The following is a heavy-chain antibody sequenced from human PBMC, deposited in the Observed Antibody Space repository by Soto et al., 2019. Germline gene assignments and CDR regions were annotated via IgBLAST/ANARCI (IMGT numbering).Heavy chain of an antibody. D-gene: IGHD6-13*01. J-gene: IGHJ4*02. Sequence: PGGSLRLSCAASGFTFSSYSMNWVRQAPGKGLEWVSYISSSSSTIYYADSVKGRFTISRDNAKNSLYLQMNSLRDEDTAVYYCARDHDELNSSWYSPPHLDYWGQGTLVTVSS. CDR2: ISSSSSTI. CDR3: ARDHDELNSSWYSPPHLDY. CDR1: GFTFSSYS. V-gene: IGHV3-48*02.